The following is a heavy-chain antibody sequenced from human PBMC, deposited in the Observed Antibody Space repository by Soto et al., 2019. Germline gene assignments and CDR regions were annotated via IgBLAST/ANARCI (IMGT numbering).Heavy chain of an antibody. CDR3: AKPPSITIFGVGFDY. D-gene: IGHD3-3*01. CDR1: GFTFSSYG. Sequence: PGGSLRLSCAASGFTFSSYGMHWVRQAPGKGLEWVAVISYDGSNKYYADSVKGRFTISRDNSKNTLYLQMNSLRAEDTAVYYCAKPPSITIFGVGFDYWGQGTLVTVSS. CDR2: ISYDGSNK. V-gene: IGHV3-30*18. J-gene: IGHJ4*02.